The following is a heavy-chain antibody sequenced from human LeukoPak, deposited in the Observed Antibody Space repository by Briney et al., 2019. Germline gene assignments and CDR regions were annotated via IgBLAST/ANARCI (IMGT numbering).Heavy chain of an antibody. CDR1: GFTFSNYW. CDR3: ARGPYVWFGESNDY. Sequence: GGSLRLSCVASGFTFSNYWMTWVRQAPGKGLEWVANIKTDGSQIYYVDSVKGRFTISRDNAKNSLYLQMNSLRAEDTAVYYCARGPYVWFGESNDYWGQGTLVTVSS. CDR2: IKTDGSQI. D-gene: IGHD3-10*01. J-gene: IGHJ4*01. V-gene: IGHV3-7*01.